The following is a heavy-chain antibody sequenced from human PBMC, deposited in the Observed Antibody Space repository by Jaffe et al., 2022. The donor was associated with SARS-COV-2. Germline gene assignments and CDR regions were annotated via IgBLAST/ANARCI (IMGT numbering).Heavy chain of an antibody. CDR2: ISGSGDST. CDR1: GFIFRNYA. V-gene: IGHV3-23*01. J-gene: IGHJ6*02. Sequence: EVQLLESGGGLVQPGGSLRLSCAASGFIFRNYAINWVRQAPGEGLEWVSAISGSGDSTFYADSVKGRFTISRDNSKNTLYLQMDSLRAEDTAIYYCAKDYGSSSPYHYYGMDVWGQGTTVTVSS. D-gene: IGHD6-6*01. CDR3: AKDYGSSSPYHYYGMDV.